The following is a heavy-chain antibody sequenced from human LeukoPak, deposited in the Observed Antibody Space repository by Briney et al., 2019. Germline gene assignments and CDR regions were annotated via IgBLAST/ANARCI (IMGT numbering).Heavy chain of an antibody. D-gene: IGHD3-3*01. CDR2: ISAYNGNT. J-gene: IGHJ5*02. CDR1: GYTFTSYG. Sequence: ASVKVSCKASGYTFTSYGISWVRQAPGQGLEWMGWISAYNGNTNYAQKLQGRVTMTTDTSTSTAYMELRSLRSDDTAVYYCARDSIYDFGSGQKPFDPWGQGTLVTVSS. CDR3: ARDSIYDFGSGQKPFDP. V-gene: IGHV1-18*01.